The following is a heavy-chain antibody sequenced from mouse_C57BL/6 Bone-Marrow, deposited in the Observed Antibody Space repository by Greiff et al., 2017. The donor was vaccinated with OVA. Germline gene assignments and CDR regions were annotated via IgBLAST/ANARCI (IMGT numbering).Heavy chain of an antibody. CDR1: GFTFSDYY. D-gene: IGHD2-5*01. CDR3: ARGPSAYYSRYFDV. V-gene: IGHV5-16*01. Sequence: EVQVVESAGGLVQPGSSMKLSCTASGFTFSDYYMAWVRQVPEKGLEWVANINYDGSSTYYLDSLKSRFIISRDNAKNILYLQMSSLKSEDTATYYCARGPSAYYSRYFDVWGTGTTVTVSS. CDR2: INYDGSST. J-gene: IGHJ1*03.